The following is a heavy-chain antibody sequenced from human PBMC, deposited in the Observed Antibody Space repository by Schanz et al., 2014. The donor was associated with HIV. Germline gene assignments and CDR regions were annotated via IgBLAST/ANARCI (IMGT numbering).Heavy chain of an antibody. CDR1: GGTFSIYA. V-gene: IGHV1-69*01. D-gene: IGHD3-3*02. Sequence: QVQLVQSGAEVKKPGSSVKVSCKASGGTFSIYAISWVRQAPGQGLEWMGGIIPIFGTANYAQKFQGRVTIIADEXXXXXYMELSSLRSXXXXXXXCARAAFSSEYYYGMDVWGQGTTVTVSS. J-gene: IGHJ6*02. CDR2: IIPIFGTA. CDR3: ARAAFSSEYYYGMDV.